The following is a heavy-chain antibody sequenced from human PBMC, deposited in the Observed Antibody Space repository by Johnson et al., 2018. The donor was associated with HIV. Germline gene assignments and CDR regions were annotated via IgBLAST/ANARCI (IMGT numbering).Heavy chain of an antibody. Sequence: QVQLVESGGGVVQPGGSLRLSCAASGFTFSSYGMHWVRQAPGKGLEWVAVISSDGIIDYYVDSVKGRFTISRDNSKKTLYMQMNSLRAEDTAVYYCARDYNGAFDVWGKGTLVNVAS. CDR2: ISSDGIID. CDR1: GFTFSSYG. D-gene: IGHD5-24*01. V-gene: IGHV3-33*05. CDR3: ARDYNGAFDV. J-gene: IGHJ3*01.